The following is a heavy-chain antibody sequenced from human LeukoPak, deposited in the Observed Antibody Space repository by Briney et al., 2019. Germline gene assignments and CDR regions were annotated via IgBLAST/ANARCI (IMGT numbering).Heavy chain of an antibody. D-gene: IGHD2-2*01. CDR3: ARRSTSLNYFDY. CDR1: GGSISSYY. Sequence: PSETLSLTCTVSGGSISSYYWSWIRQPPGKGLEWIGYIYYSGSTNYNPSLKSRVTISVDTSKNQFSLKLSSVTAADTAVYYCARRSTSLNYFDYWGQGTLVTVSS. V-gene: IGHV4-59*08. CDR2: IYYSGST. J-gene: IGHJ4*02.